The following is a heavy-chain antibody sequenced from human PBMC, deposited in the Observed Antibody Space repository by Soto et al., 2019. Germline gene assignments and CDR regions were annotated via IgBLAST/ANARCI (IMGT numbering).Heavy chain of an antibody. J-gene: IGHJ4*02. V-gene: IGHV3-30*18. CDR1: GFTFSSYG. D-gene: IGHD6-13*01. Sequence: QVQLVESGGGVVKPGRSLRLSCAASGFTFSSYGMHWVRQAPGKGLEWGAVISYDGSNKYYADSVKGRFTISRDNSKNTLYLQMNSLRAEDTAVYYCAKAAEGIAATYWGQGTLVTVSS. CDR2: ISYDGSNK. CDR3: AKAAEGIAATY.